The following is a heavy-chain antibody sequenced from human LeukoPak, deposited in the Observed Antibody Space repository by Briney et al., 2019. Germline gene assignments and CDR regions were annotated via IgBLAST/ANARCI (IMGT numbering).Heavy chain of an antibody. CDR3: ARGKPPCGGDCYPEYFQH. Sequence: PSETLSLTCAVYGGSFSGYYWSWIRQPPGKGLEWIGEINHSGSTNYNPSLKSRVTISVDTSKHQFSLKLSSVTAADTAVYYCARGKPPCGGDCYPEYFQHWGQGTLVTVSS. V-gene: IGHV4-34*01. CDR1: GGSFSGYY. D-gene: IGHD2-21*02. J-gene: IGHJ1*01. CDR2: INHSGST.